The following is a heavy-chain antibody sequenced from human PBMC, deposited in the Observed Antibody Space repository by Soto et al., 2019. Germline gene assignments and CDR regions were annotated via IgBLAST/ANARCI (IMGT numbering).Heavy chain of an antibody. CDR3: ARYHDYDFWSGYWPHWFDP. V-gene: IGHV4-59*01. CDR2: IYYSGST. J-gene: IGHJ5*02. Sequence: SETLSLTCTVSGGSISSYYWSWIRQPPGKGLEWIGYIYYSGSTNYNPSLKSRVTISVDTSKNQFSLKLSSVTAADTAVYYCARYHDYDFWSGYWPHWFDPWGQGTLVTVSS. CDR1: GGSISSYY. D-gene: IGHD3-3*01.